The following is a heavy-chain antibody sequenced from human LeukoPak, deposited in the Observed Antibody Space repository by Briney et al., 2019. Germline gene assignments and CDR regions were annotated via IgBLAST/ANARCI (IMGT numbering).Heavy chain of an antibody. Sequence: PSETLSLTCAVYGGSFSGYYWSWIRQPPGKGLEWIGEINHGGSTNYNPSLKSRATISIDTSKNQFSLKLTAVSAADTAAYYCARGAPGYWGQGTLVTVSS. CDR3: ARGAPGY. V-gene: IGHV4-34*01. CDR1: GGSFSGYY. CDR2: INHGGST. J-gene: IGHJ4*02.